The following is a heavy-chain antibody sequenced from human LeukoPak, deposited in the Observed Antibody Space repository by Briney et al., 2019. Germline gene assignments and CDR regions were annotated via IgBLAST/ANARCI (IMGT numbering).Heavy chain of an antibody. J-gene: IGHJ4*02. CDR2: INLGGST. Sequence: PSETLSLTCAVYGASFSGHYWSWIRQSPGKGLEWIGEINLGGSTNYNPSLWSRVTISLDTFRNQLPLKLTSVTAADTAVYYCAREFGDEYSSSSGLGYWGQGTLVTVSS. V-gene: IGHV4-34*01. CDR1: GASFSGHY. CDR3: AREFGDEYSSSSGLGY. D-gene: IGHD6-6*01.